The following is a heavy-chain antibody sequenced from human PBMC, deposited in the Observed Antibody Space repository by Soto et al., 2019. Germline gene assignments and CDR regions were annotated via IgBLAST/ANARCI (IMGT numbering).Heavy chain of an antibody. CDR2: ISAYNGNT. D-gene: IGHD3-9*01. CDR1: GYTFTSYG. V-gene: IGHV1-18*01. CDR3: ARSQPVTGSYYYYGMDV. Sequence: ASVKVSCKASGYTFTSYGISWVRQAPGQGLEWMGWISAYNGNTNYAQKLQGRVTMTTDTSTSTAYMELRSLRSDDTAVYYCARSQPVTGSYYYYGMDVWGQGTTVTVYS. J-gene: IGHJ6*01.